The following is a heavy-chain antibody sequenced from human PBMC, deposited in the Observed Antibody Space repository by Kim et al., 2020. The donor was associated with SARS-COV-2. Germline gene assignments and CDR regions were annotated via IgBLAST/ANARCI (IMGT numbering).Heavy chain of an antibody. D-gene: IGHD6-19*01. V-gene: IGHV3-23*01. J-gene: IGHJ4*02. Sequence: GGSLRLSCVAAGFPFSSYAMSWVRQAPAKGLEWVSAISSSGASTYYADPVKGRFTISRDNSRNTLLLQMNSLRAEDTAVYYCVKRSYASGWYEEYWGQGTLVTVSS. CDR3: VKRSYASGWYEEY. CDR2: ISSSGAST. CDR1: GFPFSSYA.